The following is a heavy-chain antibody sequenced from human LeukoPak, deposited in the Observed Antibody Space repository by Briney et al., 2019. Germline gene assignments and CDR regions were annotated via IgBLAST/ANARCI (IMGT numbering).Heavy chain of an antibody. Sequence: PGGSLRLSCAASGFTFSSYGMHWVRQAPGKGLEWVAVISYDGSNKYYADSVKGRFTISRDNSKNTLYLQMNSLRAEDTAVYYCAKDMRYSSGWYGYYYYYYYMDVWGKGTTVTVSS. CDR2: ISYDGSNK. V-gene: IGHV3-30*18. CDR1: GFTFSSYG. CDR3: AKDMRYSSGWYGYYYYYYYMDV. D-gene: IGHD6-19*01. J-gene: IGHJ6*03.